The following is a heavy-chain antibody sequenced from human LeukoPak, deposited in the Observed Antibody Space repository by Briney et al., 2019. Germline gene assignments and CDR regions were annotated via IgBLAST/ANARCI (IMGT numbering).Heavy chain of an antibody. Sequence: PSQTLSLTCTVSGGSISSGSYYWSWIRQPAGKGLEWIGRIYTSGSTNYNPSLKSRVTISVDTSKNQFSLKLSSVTAADTAVYYCARSIAAAAIIGLNWFDPWGQGTLVTVSS. CDR3: ARSIAAAAIIGLNWFDP. J-gene: IGHJ5*02. V-gene: IGHV4-61*02. CDR2: IYTSGST. CDR1: GGSISSGSYY. D-gene: IGHD6-13*01.